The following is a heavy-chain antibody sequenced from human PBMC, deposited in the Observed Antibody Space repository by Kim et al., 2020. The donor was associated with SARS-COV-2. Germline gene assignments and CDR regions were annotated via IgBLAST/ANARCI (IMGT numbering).Heavy chain of an antibody. V-gene: IGHV3-7*03. CDR1: GFTFSNYW. CDR3: ASTGAATA. CDR2: IKPDGSEK. J-gene: IGHJ5*02. D-gene: IGHD2-15*01. Sequence: GGSLRLSCAASGFTFSNYWMIWVRQAPGKGLEWVANIKPDGSEKHYVDSVKGRFTISRDNAKTTLYLQMNSLRAEDTALYYCASTGAATAWGQGTLVTVSS.